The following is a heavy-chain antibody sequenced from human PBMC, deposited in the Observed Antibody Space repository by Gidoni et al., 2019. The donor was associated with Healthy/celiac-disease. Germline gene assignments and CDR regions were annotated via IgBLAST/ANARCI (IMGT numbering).Heavy chain of an antibody. V-gene: IGHV3-7*01. D-gene: IGHD3-3*01. CDR2: IKQDGSEK. J-gene: IGHJ6*03. CDR3: ARDQRIGFWSGPMPYYYYYMDV. CDR1: GFTFSSYW. Sequence: EVQLVESGGGLDQPGGSLRLSCAASGFTFSSYWMSWVRQAPGKGLEWVANIKQDGSEKYYVDSVKGRFTISRDNAKNSLYLQMNSLRAEDTAVYYCARDQRIGFWSGPMPYYYYYMDVWGKGTTVTVSS.